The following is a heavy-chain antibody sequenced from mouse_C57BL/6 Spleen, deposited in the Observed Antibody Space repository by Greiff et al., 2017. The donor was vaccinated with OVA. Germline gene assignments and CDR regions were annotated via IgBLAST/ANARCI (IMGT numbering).Heavy chain of an antibody. CDR2: IDPETGGT. D-gene: IGHD4-1*01. CDR1: GYTFTDYE. V-gene: IGHV1-15*01. Sequence: QVQLQQSGAELVRPGASVTLSCKASGYTFTDYEMHWVKQTPVHGLEWIGAIDPETGGTAYNQKFKGKAILTADKSSSTAYMELRSLTSEDSAVYYCTRRTLGRYFDVWGTGTTVTVSS. J-gene: IGHJ1*03. CDR3: TRRTLGRYFDV.